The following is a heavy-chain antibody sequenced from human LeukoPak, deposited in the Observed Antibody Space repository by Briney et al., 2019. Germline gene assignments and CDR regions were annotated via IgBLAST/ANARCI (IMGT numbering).Heavy chain of an antibody. D-gene: IGHD3-22*01. CDR3: ARDPPTHYYYDSSGYFVFDY. J-gene: IGHJ4*02. Sequence: GGSLRLSCAASGFTFSSYEMNWVRQAPGKGLEWVSYISSIGSTIYYADSVKGRFTISRDNAKNSLYLQMNSLRAEDTAVYYCARDPPTHYYYDSSGYFVFDYWGQGTLVTVSS. CDR1: GFTFSSYE. V-gene: IGHV3-48*03. CDR2: ISSIGSTI.